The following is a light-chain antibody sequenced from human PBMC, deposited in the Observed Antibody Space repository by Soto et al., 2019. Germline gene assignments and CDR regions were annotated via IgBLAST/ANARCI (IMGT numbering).Light chain of an antibody. Sequence: EIMMTQSPATLSVSPGERATISCRASQSVSSNLAWYQQKPGQAPRLLFYGASTRATGIPARFSGSGSGTEFTLTISSLQSEDFAVYYCQQYSIWPRAFGQGTKVEFK. CDR2: GAS. J-gene: IGKJ1*01. CDR3: QQYSIWPRA. V-gene: IGKV3-15*01. CDR1: QSVSSN.